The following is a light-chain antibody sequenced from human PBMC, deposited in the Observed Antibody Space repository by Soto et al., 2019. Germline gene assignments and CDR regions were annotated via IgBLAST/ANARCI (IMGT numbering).Light chain of an antibody. Sequence: QSALTQPASVSGSPGQSITISCTGTSSDVGSYDYVSWYLHHPGKAPKLIIYEVSNRPSGVSNRFSGSKSGNTASLTISGLQAEDVADYYCSSYTSNTTVIFGGGTKVTVL. CDR2: EVS. J-gene: IGLJ2*01. CDR1: SSDVGSYDY. CDR3: SSYTSNTTVI. V-gene: IGLV2-14*01.